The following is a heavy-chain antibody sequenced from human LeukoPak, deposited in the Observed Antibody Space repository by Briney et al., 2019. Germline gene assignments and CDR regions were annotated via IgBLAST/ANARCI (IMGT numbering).Heavy chain of an antibody. CDR2: MNPNSGNT. CDR3: ARGPLVRLPSSFDP. J-gene: IGHJ5*02. CDR1: GYTFTSYD. Sequence: ASVKVSCKASGYTFTSYDINWVRQATGQGLEWMGWMNPNSGNTGSAQRFQGRVTMTRDTSRNTAYMELRSLTSEDTAVYYCARGPLVRLPSSFDPWGQGTLATVSS. V-gene: IGHV1-8*01. D-gene: IGHD3-16*02.